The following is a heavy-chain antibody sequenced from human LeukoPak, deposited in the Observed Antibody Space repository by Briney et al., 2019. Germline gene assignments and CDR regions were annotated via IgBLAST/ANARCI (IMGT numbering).Heavy chain of an antibody. V-gene: IGHV3-7*01. CDR3: AREAARGYYMDV. J-gene: IGHJ6*03. CDR1: GFTFSSYW. D-gene: IGHD6-6*01. Sequence: GGSLRLSCAASGFTFSSYWVSWVREAPGKGLEWVANIKQDGSEKYYVDSVKGRFTISRDNAKNSLYLQMDSLRAEDTAVYYCAREAARGYYMDVWGKGTTVTVSS. CDR2: IKQDGSEK.